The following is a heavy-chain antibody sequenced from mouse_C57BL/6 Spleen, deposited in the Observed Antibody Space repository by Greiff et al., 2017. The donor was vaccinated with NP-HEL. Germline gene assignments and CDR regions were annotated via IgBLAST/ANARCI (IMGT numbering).Heavy chain of an antibody. D-gene: IGHD2-4*01. Sequence: VQLQQSGPELVKPGDSVKISCKASGYSFTGYFMNWVMQSHGKSLEWIGRINPYNGDTFYNQKFKGKATLTVAKSSSQAHMELRSLKSEDSAVYYCARSYEYDGYYFDDWGQGTTLTVSA. CDR2: INPYNGDT. CDR1: GYSFTGYF. V-gene: IGHV1-20*01. J-gene: IGHJ2*01. CDR3: ARSYEYDGYYFDD.